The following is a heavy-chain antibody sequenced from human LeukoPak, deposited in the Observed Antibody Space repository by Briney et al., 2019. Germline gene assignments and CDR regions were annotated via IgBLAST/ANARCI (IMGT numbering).Heavy chain of an antibody. CDR1: GYSFTGYY. J-gene: IGHJ3*01. CDR2: INPKSGGT. CDR3: TRETGANYDPGAFDV. D-gene: IGHD3-3*01. Sequence: ASVKVSCKASGYSFTGYYIHWVRQAPGQGLEWMGWINPKSGGTDSAEKFGGRVTMSRDTSVRTSYLEVRRLKSDDTAVYYCTRETGANYDPGAFDVWGQGIMVTVSS. V-gene: IGHV1-2*02.